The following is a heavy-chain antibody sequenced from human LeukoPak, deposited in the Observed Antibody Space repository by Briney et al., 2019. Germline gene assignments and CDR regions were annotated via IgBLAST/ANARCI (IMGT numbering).Heavy chain of an antibody. CDR1: GGSISSGGFY. Sequence: PSETLSLTCTVSGGSISSGGFYWSWIRQPPGKGLEWIGHIYYSDSTYYNPSLESRVTISVDTSKKQFSLKLSSVTAADTAVYYCARGNGDYYLDYWGQGTLVTVSS. CDR3: ARGNGDYYLDY. D-gene: IGHD2-21*01. J-gene: IGHJ4*02. CDR2: IYYSDST. V-gene: IGHV4-31*03.